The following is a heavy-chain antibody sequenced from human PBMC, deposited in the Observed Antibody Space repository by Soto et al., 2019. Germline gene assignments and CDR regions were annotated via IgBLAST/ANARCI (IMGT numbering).Heavy chain of an antibody. Sequence: QVQLVQSGAEVKKPESSVKVSCKAPGGTFSTYAISWVRQAPGQGLEWMGGIIPMFGTANYAQRFQDRVTITADESTHTVYMELSRLRSEDTAVYFCARGIQLWLRRINNGYSGWGQGTLVTVSS. D-gene: IGHD5-18*01. V-gene: IGHV1-69*12. J-gene: IGHJ4*02. CDR2: IIPMFGTA. CDR1: GGTFSTYA. CDR3: ARGIQLWLRRINNGYSG.